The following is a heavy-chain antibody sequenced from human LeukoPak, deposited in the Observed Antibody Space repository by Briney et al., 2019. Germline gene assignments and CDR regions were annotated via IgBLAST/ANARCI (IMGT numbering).Heavy chain of an antibody. Sequence: GGSLRLSCAASGFTFSSYAMNWVRQAPGKGLEWVSRISVSGGSTYYTDSVKGRFTISRDNAKNSLYLEMNSLRADDTALYYCAKGNWGNPFDIWGQGTMVTVFS. CDR2: ISVSGGST. CDR3: AKGNWGNPFDI. V-gene: IGHV3-23*01. D-gene: IGHD7-27*01. CDR1: GFTFSSYA. J-gene: IGHJ3*02.